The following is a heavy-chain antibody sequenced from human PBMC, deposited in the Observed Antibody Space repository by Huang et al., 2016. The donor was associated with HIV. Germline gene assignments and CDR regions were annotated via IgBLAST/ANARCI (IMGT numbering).Heavy chain of an antibody. D-gene: IGHD4-17*01. CDR3: ARSAYGDLDY. V-gene: IGHV1-8*02. CDR2: MNPNTGNT. CDR1: GYTFTNYD. J-gene: IGHJ4*02. Sequence: QVHLVQSGAEVKKPGASVTVSCKASGYTFTNYDINWVRQAPGRGLEWMGWMNPNTGNTGFAQSVQGRVTMTRKTSITTAYMELTSLTSEDTAVYYCARSAYGDLDYWGLGTLVSVSS.